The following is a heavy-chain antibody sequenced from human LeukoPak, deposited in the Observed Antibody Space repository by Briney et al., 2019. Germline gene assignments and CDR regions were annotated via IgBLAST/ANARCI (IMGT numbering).Heavy chain of an antibody. V-gene: IGHV4-31*03. J-gene: IGHJ4*02. CDR3: ARVARFYDSRGAQKTGFDY. CDR2: IYYSGST. Sequence: PSETLSLTCTFSGGSISSGGYYWSWIRQHPGKGLEWIGYIYYSGSTYYNPSLKSRVTISVDTSKNQFSLKLSSVTAADTAVYYCARVARFYDSRGAQKTGFDYWGQGTLVTVSS. D-gene: IGHD3-22*01. CDR1: GGSISSGGYY.